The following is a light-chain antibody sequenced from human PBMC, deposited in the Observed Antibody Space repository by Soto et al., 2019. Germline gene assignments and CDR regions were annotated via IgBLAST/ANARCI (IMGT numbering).Light chain of an antibody. Sequence: EMVLTQSPCTLSLSPGERATLSCRASQSVSSSYLAWYQQKPGQAPRLLIYGASSRATGIPARFSGSGSGTDFTLTISRPEPEDFAVYYCQQYGSSPLYTFGQGTKMEIK. V-gene: IGKV3-20*01. CDR2: GAS. CDR3: QQYGSSPLYT. J-gene: IGKJ2*01. CDR1: QSVSSSY.